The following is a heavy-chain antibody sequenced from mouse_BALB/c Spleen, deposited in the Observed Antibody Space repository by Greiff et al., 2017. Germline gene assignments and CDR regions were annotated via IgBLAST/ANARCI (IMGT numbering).Heavy chain of an antibody. V-gene: IGHV1-87*01. CDR2: IYPGDGDT. D-gene: IGHD2-10*01. CDR1: GYTFTSYW. CDR3: ARWAYYDNLGYYFDY. J-gene: IGHJ2*01. Sequence: QVQLQQSGAELARPGASVKLSCKASGYTFTSYWMQWVKQRPGQGLEWIGAIYPGDGDTRYTQKFKGKATLTADKSSSTAYMQLSSLASEDSAVYYCARWAYYDNLGYYFDYWGQGTTLTVSS.